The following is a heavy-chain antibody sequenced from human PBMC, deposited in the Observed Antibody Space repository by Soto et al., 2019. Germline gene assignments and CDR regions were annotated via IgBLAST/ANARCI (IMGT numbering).Heavy chain of an antibody. Sequence: QVQLVQSGAEVKKPGASVTVSCKVSGYTFTSYGISWVRQAPGQGLEWMGWISTSNGNTNYAQKLQGRVTMTTDTSTSTAYMELRSLRSDHTAVYYCARDVGNGYGYGYGYWGQGTLVTVSS. CDR2: ISTSNGNT. CDR3: ARDVGNGYGYGYGY. CDR1: GYTFTSYG. V-gene: IGHV1-18*01. J-gene: IGHJ4*02. D-gene: IGHD5-18*01.